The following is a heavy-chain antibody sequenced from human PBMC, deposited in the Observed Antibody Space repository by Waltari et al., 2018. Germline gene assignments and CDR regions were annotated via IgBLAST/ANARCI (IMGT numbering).Heavy chain of an antibody. J-gene: IGHJ4*02. V-gene: IGHV1-2*04. CDR3: ARDNSGLRFLEWLLSY. D-gene: IGHD3-3*01. Sequence: QVQLVQSGAEVKKPGASVKVSCKASGYTFTGYYMHWVRQAPGQGLEWMGWINPNSGGTNYAQKFQGWVTMTRDTSISTAYMELSRLRSDDTAVYYCARDNSGLRFLEWLLSYWGQGTLVTVSS. CDR2: INPNSGGT. CDR1: GYTFTGYY.